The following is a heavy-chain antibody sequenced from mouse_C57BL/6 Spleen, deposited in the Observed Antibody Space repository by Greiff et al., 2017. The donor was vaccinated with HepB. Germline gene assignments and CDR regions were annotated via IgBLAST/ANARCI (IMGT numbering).Heavy chain of an antibody. Sequence: VQLQESGAELVRPGTSVKMSCKASGYTFTNYWIGWAKQRPGHGLEWIGDIYPGGGYTNYNEKFKGKATLTADKSSSTAYMQFSSLTSEDSAIYYCASYDYDGWFAYWGQGTLVTVSA. CDR3: ASYDYDGWFAY. V-gene: IGHV1-63*01. CDR2: IYPGGGYT. CDR1: GYTFTNYW. D-gene: IGHD2-4*01. J-gene: IGHJ3*01.